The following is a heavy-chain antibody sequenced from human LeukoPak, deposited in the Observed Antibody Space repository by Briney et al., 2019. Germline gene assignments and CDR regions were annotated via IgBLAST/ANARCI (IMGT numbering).Heavy chain of an antibody. Sequence: ASVKASCKASGYTFTSYAMNWVRQAPGQGLEWMGWINTNTGNPTYAQGFTGRFVFSLDTSVSTAYLQISSLKAEDTAVYYCARDESSYYYDSSGYYRLFDYWGQGTLVTVSS. CDR3: ARDESSYYYDSSGYYRLFDY. CDR2: INTNTGNP. J-gene: IGHJ4*02. D-gene: IGHD3-22*01. V-gene: IGHV7-4-1*02. CDR1: GYTFTSYA.